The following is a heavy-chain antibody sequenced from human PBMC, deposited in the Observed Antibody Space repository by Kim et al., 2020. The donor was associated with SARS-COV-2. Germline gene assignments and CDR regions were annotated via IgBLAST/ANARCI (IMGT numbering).Heavy chain of an antibody. CDR3: AKDNGGYCDY. V-gene: IGHV3-9*01. J-gene: IGHJ4*02. D-gene: IGHD4-17*01. Sequence: SICYADSVHGRVTLSRDNAKNSLDLQMNSLGAEDTAWYYCAKDNGGYCDYSGQGTLVTVSP. CDR2: SI.